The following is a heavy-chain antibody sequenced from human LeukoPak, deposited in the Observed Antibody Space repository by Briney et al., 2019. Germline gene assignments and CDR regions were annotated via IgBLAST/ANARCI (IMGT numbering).Heavy chain of an antibody. J-gene: IGHJ6*02. CDR1: GSTFSSYT. V-gene: IGHV3-21*01. CDR2: ISGDSYDI. CDR3: ATRSVMDV. Sequence: GGSLKLSCQASGSTFSSYTWNWVSRLPGKGLEWVSSISGDSYDIYYADSVKGRFTISRDNAKNSLFLQMNSLGVEDTAVYFCATRSVMDVWGQGTTVTVSS.